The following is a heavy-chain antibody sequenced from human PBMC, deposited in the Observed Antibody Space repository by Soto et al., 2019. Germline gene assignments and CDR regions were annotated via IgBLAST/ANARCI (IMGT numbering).Heavy chain of an antibody. CDR2: ISGSGGST. CDR1: GFTFSNYA. CDR3: AKDQRSSWYAIDH. D-gene: IGHD6-13*01. Sequence: EVQLLESGGGLVQPGGSLRLSCAASGFTFSNYAVTWVRQAPGKGLEWVSTISGSGGSTYYAVSVKGRFTISKDNPKNTLYLQMNSLRAEDTAVYYCAKDQRSSWYAIDHWGQGTLVTVSS. V-gene: IGHV3-23*01. J-gene: IGHJ4*02.